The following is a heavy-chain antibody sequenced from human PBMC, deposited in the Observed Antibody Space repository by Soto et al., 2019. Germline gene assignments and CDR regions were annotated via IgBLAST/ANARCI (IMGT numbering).Heavy chain of an antibody. CDR3: ARQRGYSYGLAPLSYYYYYYGMDV. J-gene: IGHJ6*02. CDR2: ISAYNGNT. V-gene: IGHV1-18*01. D-gene: IGHD5-18*01. CDR1: GYTFTSYG. Sequence: ASVKVSCKASGYTFTSYGISWVRQAPGQGLEWMGWISAYNGNTNYAQKLQGRVTMTTDTSTSTAYKELRSLRSDDTAVYYCARQRGYSYGLAPLSYYYYYYGMDVWGQGTTVTVSS.